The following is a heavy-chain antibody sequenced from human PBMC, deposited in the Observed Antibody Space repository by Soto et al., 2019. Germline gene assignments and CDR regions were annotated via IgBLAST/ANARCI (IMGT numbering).Heavy chain of an antibody. V-gene: IGHV3-48*01. J-gene: IGHJ4*02. CDR3: ASGSNGVCCLFDY. Sequence: PGGSLRLSCAASGFTFSSYSMNWVRQAPGKGLEWVSYISSSGSTIYYADSVKGRFTISRDNAKNSLYLQMNSLRAEDTAVYYCASGSNGVCCLFDYWCQGTLVTVSS. D-gene: IGHD2-8*01. CDR1: GFTFSSYS. CDR2: ISSSGSTI.